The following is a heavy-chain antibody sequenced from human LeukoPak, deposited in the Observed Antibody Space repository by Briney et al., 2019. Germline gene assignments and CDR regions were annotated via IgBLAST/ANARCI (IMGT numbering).Heavy chain of an antibody. CDR1: GYTFTGYY. Sequence: ASVKVSCKASGYTFTGYYMHWVRQAPGHGLEWMGWINPNSGGTSYAQNFQGRVTMTRDTSISTAYMELSRLRSDDTAVYYCARDGNFDYWGQGTLVTVSS. CDR3: ARDGNFDY. CDR2: INPNSGGT. D-gene: IGHD1-26*01. V-gene: IGHV1-2*02. J-gene: IGHJ4*02.